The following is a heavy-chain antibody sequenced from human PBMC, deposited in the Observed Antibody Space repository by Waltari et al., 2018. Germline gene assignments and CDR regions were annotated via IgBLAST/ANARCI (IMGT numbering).Heavy chain of an antibody. J-gene: IGHJ6*02. Sequence: EVQLVESGGGLVQPGRSLRLSCAASGFTFDDYAMHWVRQAPGKGLEWVSGISWNSGSIGYADSVKGRFTISRDNAKNSLYLQMNSLRAEDMALYYCARSIAARPGYYYYGMDVRGQGTTVTVSS. V-gene: IGHV3-9*03. CDR1: GFTFDDYA. CDR2: ISWNSGSI. CDR3: ARSIAARPGYYYYGMDV. D-gene: IGHD6-6*01.